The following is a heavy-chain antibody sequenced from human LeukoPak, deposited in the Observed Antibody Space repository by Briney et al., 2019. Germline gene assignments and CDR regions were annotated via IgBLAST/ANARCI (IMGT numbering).Heavy chain of an antibody. J-gene: IGHJ4*02. CDR1: DGSISSGGYS. CDR2: IYYSGST. CDR3: ARYTYYYDSSATFRDY. Sequence: SETLSLTCAVSDGSISSGGYSWSWIRQPPGKGLEWIGYIYYSGSTYYNPSLKNRLTISVDTSKNQFSLKLSSVTAADTAVYYCARYTYYYDSSATFRDYWGQGTLVTVSS. V-gene: IGHV4-30-4*07. D-gene: IGHD3-22*01.